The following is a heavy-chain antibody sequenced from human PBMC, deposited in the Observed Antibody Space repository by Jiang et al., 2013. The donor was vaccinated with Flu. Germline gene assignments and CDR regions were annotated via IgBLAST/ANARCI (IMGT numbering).Heavy chain of an antibody. Sequence: GAEVKKPGASVKVSCKASGYTFTSYGISWVRQAPGQGLEWMGWISAYNGNTNYAQKLQGRVTMTTDTSTSTAYMELRSLRSDDTAVYYCARDQHSSGWYVGYYYYGMDVWGQGTTVTVSS. CDR2: ISAYNGNT. D-gene: IGHD6-19*01. V-gene: IGHV1-18*01. CDR3: ARDQHSSGWYVGYYYYGMDV. J-gene: IGHJ6*02. CDR1: GYTFTSYG.